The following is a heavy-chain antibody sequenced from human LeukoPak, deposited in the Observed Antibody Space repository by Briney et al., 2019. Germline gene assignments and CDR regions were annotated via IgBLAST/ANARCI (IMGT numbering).Heavy chain of an antibody. J-gene: IGHJ6*03. CDR3: AGLLLGAETGDVGRGALYYMDV. V-gene: IGHV1-69*13. CDR2: IIPIFGTA. Sequence: SVKVSCKASGGTFSSYAISWVRQAPGQGLEWMGGIIPIFGTANYAQKFQGRVTITADESTSTAYMELSSLRSEDTAVYYCAGLLLGAETGDVGRGALYYMDVWGKGTTVTISS. CDR1: GGTFSSYA. D-gene: IGHD7-27*01.